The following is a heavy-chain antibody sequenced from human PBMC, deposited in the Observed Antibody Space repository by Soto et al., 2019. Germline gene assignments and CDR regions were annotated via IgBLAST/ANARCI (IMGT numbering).Heavy chain of an antibody. CDR3: ARWPAPGTWFWDY. CDR1: GGPISSNY. J-gene: IGHJ4*02. V-gene: IGHV4-59*01. Sequence: QVQLQESGPGLVKASETLSLTCSVSGGPISSNYWSWIRQSPAMGLEWIGYIYYGGSTSYNPSLKSRVTLSLDTSKNQFSLRLSSVTAADTAVYYCARWPAPGTWFWDYWGQGTLVTVSS. CDR2: IYYGGST. D-gene: IGHD6-13*01.